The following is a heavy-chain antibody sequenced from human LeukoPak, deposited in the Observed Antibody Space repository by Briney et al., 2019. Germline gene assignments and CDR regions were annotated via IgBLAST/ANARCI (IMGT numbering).Heavy chain of an antibody. CDR2: IIGSSDLI. D-gene: IGHD1-26*01. J-gene: IGHJ4*02. V-gene: IGHV3-48*02. Sequence: GGSLRLSCAASGFTFSTYSMNWVRQAPGKGLEWVSFIIGSSDLIYYADSVKGRFTISRGNAKNSLYLQMNSLRDEDTAVYYCARVRGATLSHHYFDYWGQGALVTVSS. CDR1: GFTFSTYS. CDR3: ARVRGATLSHHYFDY.